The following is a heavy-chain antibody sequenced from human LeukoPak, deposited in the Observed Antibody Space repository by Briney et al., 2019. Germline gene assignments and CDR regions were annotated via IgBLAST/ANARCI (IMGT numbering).Heavy chain of an antibody. J-gene: IGHJ3*02. CDR3: ARLDGAFDI. Sequence: SGGSLRLSCAASGFTFSSYAMHWVRQVPGKGLEWVSGITWNSDNIDYADSVKGRFTISRDNAKNSLYLLMNGLRPEDMALYFCARLDGAFDIWGQGTMVTVSS. D-gene: IGHD5-24*01. CDR1: GFTFSSYA. V-gene: IGHV3-9*03. CDR2: ITWNSDNI.